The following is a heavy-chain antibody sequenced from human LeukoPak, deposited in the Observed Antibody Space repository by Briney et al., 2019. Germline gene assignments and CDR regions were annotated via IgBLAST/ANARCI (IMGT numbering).Heavy chain of an antibody. CDR2: ISWNSGRI. Sequence: GGSLRLSCAASGFTFDDYAMHWVRQAPGKGLEWVSGISWNSGRIGYADSVRGRFTISRDNAKNSLYLQINSLRAEDTALYYCAKGANYGSPNRYYFDYWGQGTLVTVPS. D-gene: IGHD3-10*01. J-gene: IGHJ4*02. CDR1: GFTFDDYA. V-gene: IGHV3-9*01. CDR3: AKGANYGSPNRYYFDY.